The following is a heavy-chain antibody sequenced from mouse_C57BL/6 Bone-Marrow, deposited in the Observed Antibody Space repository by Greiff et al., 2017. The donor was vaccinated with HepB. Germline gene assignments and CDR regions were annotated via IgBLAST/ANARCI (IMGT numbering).Heavy chain of an antibody. V-gene: IGHV1-84*01. CDR2: IYPGSGNT. CDR1: GYTFTDYY. D-gene: IGHD1-1*01. J-gene: IGHJ1*03. CDR3: ARSVTTVVEDWYFDV. Sequence: VHLVESGPELVKPGASVKISCKASGYTFTDYYINWVKQRPGQGLEWIGWIYPGSGNTKYNEKFKGKATLTVDTSSSTAYMQLSSLTSEDSAVYFCARSVTTVVEDWYFDVWGTGTTVTVSS.